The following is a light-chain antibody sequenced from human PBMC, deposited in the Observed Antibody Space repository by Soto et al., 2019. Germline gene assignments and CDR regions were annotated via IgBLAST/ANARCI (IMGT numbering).Light chain of an antibody. CDR2: DVT. CDR1: SSDVGAYNA. CDR3: AAWDDSLSGKV. Sequence: QSVLTQPRSVSGSPGQSVTISCTGTSSDVGAYNAVSWYQQNPGKAPKFMIYDVTKRPSGVPDRFSGSKSGTSASLAISGLRSEDEADYYCAAWDDSLSGKVFGTGTKVTVL. J-gene: IGLJ1*01. V-gene: IGLV2-11*01.